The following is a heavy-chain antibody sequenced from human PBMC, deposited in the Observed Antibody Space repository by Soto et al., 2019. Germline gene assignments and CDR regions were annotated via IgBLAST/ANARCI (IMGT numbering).Heavy chain of an antibody. V-gene: IGHV3-21*01. CDR1: GFTFSNAW. CDR3: ARVAY. Sequence: GGSLRLSCAASGFTFSNAWMSWVRQVPGKGLEWVASISSGSSDTWYADSVKGRFIISRDNAQNSLFLQMNTLRPEDTAMYYCARVAYWGPGTQVTVSS. J-gene: IGHJ4*02. CDR2: ISSGSSDT.